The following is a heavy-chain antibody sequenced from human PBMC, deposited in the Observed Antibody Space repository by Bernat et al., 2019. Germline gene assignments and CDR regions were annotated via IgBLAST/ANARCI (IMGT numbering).Heavy chain of an antibody. J-gene: IGHJ5*01. CDR2: INEDGSVK. Sequence: EVQLVESGGGLVQPGGSLRLSCAASGFTFSNYWMNWVRQAPGKGLEWVANINEDGSVKQYVDSVKGRFSISRDNAKNSLYLQMNSLTAEDTAVYYCVPGYCGSDCYSVASWGQGTLVIVSS. CDR1: GFTFSNYW. D-gene: IGHD2-21*02. CDR3: VPGYCGSDCYSVAS. V-gene: IGHV3-7*01.